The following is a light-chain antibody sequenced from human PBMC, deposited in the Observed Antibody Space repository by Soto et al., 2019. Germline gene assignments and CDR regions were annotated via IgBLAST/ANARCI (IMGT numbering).Light chain of an antibody. CDR2: AAS. Sequence: DIQMTQSPSSVSASVGDSVTITCXFSEDISTWLAWYQQKPGKAPKLLIYAASSLQSGVPSRFSGSGSGTDFTLTISSLQPEDFATYYCQHADSFPLITFGQGIRLEI. CDR1: EDISTW. J-gene: IGKJ5*01. CDR3: QHADSFPLIT. V-gene: IGKV1-12*01.